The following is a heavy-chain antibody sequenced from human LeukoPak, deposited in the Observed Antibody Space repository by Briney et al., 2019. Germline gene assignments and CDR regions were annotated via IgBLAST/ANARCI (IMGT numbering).Heavy chain of an antibody. CDR3: ARVDTAMVSYGMDV. CDR2: VYHSGST. Sequence: SETLSLTCTVSGYSISSGYYWGWIRQPPGKGLEWIGSVYHSGSTYYNPSLKSRVTISVDTSKNQFSLKLSSVTAADTAVYYCARVDTAMVSYGMDVWGQGTTVTVSS. CDR1: GYSISSGYY. D-gene: IGHD5-18*01. J-gene: IGHJ6*02. V-gene: IGHV4-38-2*02.